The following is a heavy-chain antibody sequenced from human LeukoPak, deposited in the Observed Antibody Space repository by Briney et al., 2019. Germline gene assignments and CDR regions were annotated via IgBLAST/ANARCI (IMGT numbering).Heavy chain of an antibody. V-gene: IGHV1-18*01. CDR1: GSTFTSYG. J-gene: IGHJ3*02. Sequence: ASVKVSFKASGSTFTSYGISWVRQAPGQGLEWMGWISAYNGNTNYAQKLQGRVTMTTDTSTSTAYMELRSLRSDDTAVYYCARDLIVVVVAATGAFDIWGQGTMVTVSS. D-gene: IGHD2-15*01. CDR2: ISAYNGNT. CDR3: ARDLIVVVVAATGAFDI.